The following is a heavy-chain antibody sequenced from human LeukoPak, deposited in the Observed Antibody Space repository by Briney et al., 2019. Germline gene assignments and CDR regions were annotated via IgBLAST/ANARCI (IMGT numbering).Heavy chain of an antibody. CDR3: ARVSRDYDYVWGSYYPGSPDY. Sequence: ASVKVSCKASGYTFTSYGISWVRQATGQGLEWMGWMNPNSGNTGYAQKFQGRVTMTRNTSISTAYMELSSLRSEDTAVYYCARVSRDYDYVWGSYYPGSPDYWGQGTLVTVSS. CDR2: MNPNSGNT. CDR1: GYTFTSYG. J-gene: IGHJ4*02. D-gene: IGHD3-16*01. V-gene: IGHV1-8*02.